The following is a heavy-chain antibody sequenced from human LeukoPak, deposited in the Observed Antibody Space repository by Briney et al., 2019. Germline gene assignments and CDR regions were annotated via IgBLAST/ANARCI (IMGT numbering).Heavy chain of an antibody. D-gene: IGHD3-10*01. CDR2: IYYSGST. V-gene: IGHV4-30-4*01. Sequence: SQTLSLTCTVSGGSISSGDYYWSWIRQPPGKGLEWIGCIYYSGSTYYNPSLKSRVTISVDTSKNQFSLKLSSVTAADTAVYYCARCYGSGSYFLDYWGQGTLVTVSS. CDR1: GGSISSGDYY. CDR3: ARCYGSGSYFLDY. J-gene: IGHJ4*02.